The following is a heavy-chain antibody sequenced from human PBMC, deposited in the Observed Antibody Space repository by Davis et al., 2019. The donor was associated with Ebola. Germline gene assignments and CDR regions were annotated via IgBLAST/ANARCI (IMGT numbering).Heavy chain of an antibody. CDR2: ISGSGGST. D-gene: IGHD2-8*01. V-gene: IGHV3-23*01. CDR3: AKDLVLMLSDYMDV. CDR1: GFTFSSYA. J-gene: IGHJ6*03. Sequence: PGGSLRLSCAASGFTFSSYAMTWVRQAPGKGLEWVSAISGSGGSTYYADSVKGRFTISRDNSKNTLYLQMNSLRAEDTAVYYCAKDLVLMLSDYMDVWGKGTTVTVSS.